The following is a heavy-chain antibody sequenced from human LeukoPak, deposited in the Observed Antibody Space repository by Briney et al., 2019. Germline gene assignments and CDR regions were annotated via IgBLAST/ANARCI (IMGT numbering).Heavy chain of an antibody. V-gene: IGHV3-23*01. D-gene: IGHD3-16*02. CDR2: ISGSGGST. Sequence: PGGSLRLSCAASGFTFATYALSWVRQAPGKGLEWVSAISGSGGSTYYADSVKGRITISRDNSKNTLYLQMNNLRAEDTAVYYCAKEFNTFGGVIGVYYGMDVWGQGTTVTVSS. CDR3: AKEFNTFGGVIGVYYGMDV. CDR1: GFTFATYA. J-gene: IGHJ6*02.